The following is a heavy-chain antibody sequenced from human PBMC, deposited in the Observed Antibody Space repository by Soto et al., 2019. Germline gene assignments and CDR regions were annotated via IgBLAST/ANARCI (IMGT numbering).Heavy chain of an antibody. J-gene: IGHJ4*02. CDR3: ARVFSGSYSDY. D-gene: IGHD1-26*01. CDR2: IFHSGST. Sequence: SETLSLTCAVSGGSIRSNNWWSWVRQPPGKGLEWIGEIFHSGSTNYNPSLKTRVTISVDKSKNQFSLKLSSVTAADTAVYYCARVFSGSYSDYWGQGTLVTVSS. V-gene: IGHV4-4*02. CDR1: GGSIRSNNW.